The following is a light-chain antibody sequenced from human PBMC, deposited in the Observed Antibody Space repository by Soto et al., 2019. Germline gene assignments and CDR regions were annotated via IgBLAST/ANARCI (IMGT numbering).Light chain of an antibody. CDR2: GAS. J-gene: IGKJ1*01. CDR3: HQYGRSPWT. Sequence: EMVLTQSPGALSLSPGERATLSCSASESVASNYLAWYQHKPGQAPRLLFFGASNRATAIPDRFSGSGSGTDFTLTISRVEPEDFAVYYCHQYGRSPWTLGQGTKVDIK. CDR1: ESVASNY. V-gene: IGKV3-20*01.